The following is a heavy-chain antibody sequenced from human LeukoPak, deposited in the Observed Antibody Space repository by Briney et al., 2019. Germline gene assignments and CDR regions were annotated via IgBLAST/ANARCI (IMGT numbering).Heavy chain of an antibody. D-gene: IGHD5-24*01. J-gene: IGHJ4*02. CDR1: GFTFSSYA. CDR2: ISSSSLYI. CDR3: ARDLEDVAY. Sequence: AGGSLRLSCAASGFTFSSYAMHWVRQAPGKGLEWVSSISSSSLYIYYADSVKGRFTISRDNAKNTLYLQMNSLRAEDTAVYYCARDLEDVAYWGQGTLVTVSS. V-gene: IGHV3-21*01.